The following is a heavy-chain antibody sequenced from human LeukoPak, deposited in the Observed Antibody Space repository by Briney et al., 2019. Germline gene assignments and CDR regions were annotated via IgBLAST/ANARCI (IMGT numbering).Heavy chain of an antibody. Sequence: ASETLSLTCAVYGGSFSGYYWSWIHQPPGKGLEWIGEINHSGSTNYNPSLKSRVTISVDTSKNQFSLKLSSVTAADTAVYYCARGLGLGTAHIDYWGQGTLVTVSS. CDR1: GGSFSGYY. CDR2: INHSGST. V-gene: IGHV4-34*01. J-gene: IGHJ4*02. CDR3: ARGLGLGTAHIDY. D-gene: IGHD2-21*02.